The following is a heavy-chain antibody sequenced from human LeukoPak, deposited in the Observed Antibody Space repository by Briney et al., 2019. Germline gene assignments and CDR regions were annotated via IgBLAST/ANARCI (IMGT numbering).Heavy chain of an antibody. CDR1: GGSISSSSYY. CDR2: IYYSGST. CDR3: ARLRLPGIAVAGTFH. J-gene: IGHJ4*02. Sequence: SETLSLTCTVSGGSISSSSYYWGWIRPPPGKGLEGFGSIYYSGSTYYNPSLKSRVTISVDTSKNQFSLKLRSVTAADTAVYYCARLRLPGIAVAGTFHWGQGTLVTVSS. V-gene: IGHV4-39*01. D-gene: IGHD6-19*01.